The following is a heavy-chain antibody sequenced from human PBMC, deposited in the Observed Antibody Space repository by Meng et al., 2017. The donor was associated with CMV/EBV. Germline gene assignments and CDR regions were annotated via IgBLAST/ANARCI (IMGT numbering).Heavy chain of an antibody. D-gene: IGHD5-24*01. V-gene: IGHV4-31*03. CDR2: IYYSGST. CDR1: GDSISSGGYY. J-gene: IGHJ4*02. CDR3: ARSGDGYNSMDY. Sequence: CTVSGDSISSGGYYWSWIRQHPGKGLEWIGYIYYSGSTYYNPSLKSRVTISVDTSKNQFSLKLSSVTVADTAVYYCARSGDGYNSMDYWGQGTLVTVSS.